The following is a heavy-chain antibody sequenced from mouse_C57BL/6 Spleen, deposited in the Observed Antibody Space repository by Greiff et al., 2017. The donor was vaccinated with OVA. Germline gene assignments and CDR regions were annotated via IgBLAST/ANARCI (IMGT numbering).Heavy chain of an antibody. V-gene: IGHV1-69*01. Sequence: QVQLQQPGAELVMPGASVKLSCKASGYTFTSYWMHWVKQRPGQGLEWIGEIDPSDSYTNYNQKFKGKSTLTVDKSSSTAYMQLSSLTSEDSAVYYCTRRRGYDYDEVYYFDYWGQGTTLTVSS. J-gene: IGHJ2*01. CDR2: IDPSDSYT. D-gene: IGHD2-4*01. CDR1: GYTFTSYW. CDR3: TRRRGYDYDEVYYFDY.